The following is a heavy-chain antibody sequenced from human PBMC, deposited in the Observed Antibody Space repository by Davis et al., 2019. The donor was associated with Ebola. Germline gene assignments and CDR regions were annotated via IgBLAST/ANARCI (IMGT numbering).Heavy chain of an antibody. J-gene: IGHJ4*02. Sequence: PGGSLRLSCAASGFTFSNAWMSWVRQAPGKGLEWVGRIKSKTDGGTTDYAAPVKGRFTISRDDSKNTLYLQMNSLITEDTAVYYCTTDFQPGSESYDYLWGSYRYRFDSWGQGTLVTVSS. CDR2: IKSKTDGGTT. D-gene: IGHD3-16*02. CDR3: TTDFQPGSESYDYLWGSYRYRFDS. V-gene: IGHV3-15*01. CDR1: GFTFSNAW.